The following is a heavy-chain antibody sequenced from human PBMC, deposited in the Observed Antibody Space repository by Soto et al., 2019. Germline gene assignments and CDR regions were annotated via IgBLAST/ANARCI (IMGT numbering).Heavy chain of an antibody. CDR2: IIPILGIA. Sequence: QVQLVQSGAEVKKPGSSVKVSCKASGGTFSSYTISWVRQAPGQGIEWMGRIIPILGIANYAQKFQGRVTITADKATSTAYMGLSSLRSEDTAVYYCARGVRYFDWLSLPSYYCDYWGQGTLVTVSS. CDR3: ARGVRYFDWLSLPSYYCDY. V-gene: IGHV1-69*02. J-gene: IGHJ4*02. CDR1: GGTFSSYT. D-gene: IGHD3-9*01.